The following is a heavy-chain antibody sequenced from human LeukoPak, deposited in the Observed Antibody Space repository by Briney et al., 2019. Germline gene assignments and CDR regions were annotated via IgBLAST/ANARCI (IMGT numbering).Heavy chain of an antibody. CDR2: IYYSGST. CDR3: ARAPGGNPTTHYFDY. V-gene: IGHV4-59*01. CDR1: GGSISSYY. D-gene: IGHD1-14*01. J-gene: IGHJ4*02. Sequence: PSETLSLTCTVSGGSISSYYWSWIRQPPGKGLEWIGYIYYSGSTNYNPSLKSRVTMSVDTSRNQFSLNLRSVTAADTAVYYCARAPGGNPTTHYFDYWGQGTLVTVSS.